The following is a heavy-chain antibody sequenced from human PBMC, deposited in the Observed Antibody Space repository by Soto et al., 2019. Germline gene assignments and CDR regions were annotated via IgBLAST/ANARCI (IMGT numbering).Heavy chain of an antibody. D-gene: IGHD1-7*01. Sequence: QVQLVQSGAEVKKPGASVKVSCKASGYTFTSYDINWVRQATGQGLEWMGWMNPNSGNTGYAQNFQGKVTMTRSTSISTAYMELSSLRSEDTAVYYCARVGTGTENYKWFDSWGQGTLVTVSS. CDR3: ARVGTGTENYKWFDS. J-gene: IGHJ5*01. CDR1: GYTFTSYD. V-gene: IGHV1-8*01. CDR2: MNPNSGNT.